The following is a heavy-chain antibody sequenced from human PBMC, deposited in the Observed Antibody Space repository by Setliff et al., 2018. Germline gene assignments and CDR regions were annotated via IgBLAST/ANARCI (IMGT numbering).Heavy chain of an antibody. J-gene: IGHJ4*02. CDR1: GFTFSSYA. CDR3: AKVYAYSYGFDY. V-gene: IGHV3-23*01. CDR2: ISGRGDNI. Sequence: GGSLRLSCAASGFTFSSYAMSWVRQAPGKGLEWASGISGRGDNIYYADSVRGRFTTSRDNSKNTLYLQMNSLRAEDTAVYHCAKVYAYSYGFDYWGQGTPVTVSS. D-gene: IGHD3-16*01.